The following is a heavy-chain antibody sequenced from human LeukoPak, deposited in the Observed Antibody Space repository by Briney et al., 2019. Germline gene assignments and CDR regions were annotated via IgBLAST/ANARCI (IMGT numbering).Heavy chain of an antibody. CDR1: GYTFTSYG. V-gene: IGHV1-18*01. J-gene: IGHJ4*02. Sequence: ASVKVSCKASGYTFTSYGISWVRQAPGQGLEWMGWISAYNGNTNYAQKLQGRVTMTTDTSTSTVYMELRSLRSDDTAVYYCARVSPLLWFGELLYPDYWGQGTLVTVSS. CDR3: ARVSPLLWFGELLYPDY. D-gene: IGHD3-10*01. CDR2: ISAYNGNT.